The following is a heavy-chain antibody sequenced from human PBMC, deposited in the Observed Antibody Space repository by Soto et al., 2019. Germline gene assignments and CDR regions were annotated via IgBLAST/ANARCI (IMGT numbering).Heavy chain of an antibody. J-gene: IGHJ4*02. CDR1: GFTFSRYV. D-gene: IGHD2-21*02. Sequence: QVRLVESGGGVVQPGRSLRLSCAASGFTFSRYVMHWVRQAPAKGLEWVASISYDGTNKYYADSVKGRFTISRANSKNTLYVQMHSLRAEATALYYCVIDLFTGDGDCNADYWGQGTLVTVSS. CDR2: ISYDGTNK. V-gene: IGHV3-30-3*01. CDR3: VIDLFTGDGDCNADY.